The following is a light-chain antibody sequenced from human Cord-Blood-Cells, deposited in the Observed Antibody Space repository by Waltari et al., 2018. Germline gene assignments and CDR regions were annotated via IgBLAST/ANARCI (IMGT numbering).Light chain of an antibody. Sequence: DIQMTQSPSSLSASVGDRVTITCRASQSISSYLNGYQQKPGKAPKLLIYAASSLQSGVPSRFSGSGSGTDFTLTISSLQPEYFATYYCQQRYSTPTWTFGQGTKVEIK. J-gene: IGKJ1*01. CDR3: QQRYSTPTWT. CDR1: QSISSY. V-gene: IGKV1-39*01. CDR2: AAS.